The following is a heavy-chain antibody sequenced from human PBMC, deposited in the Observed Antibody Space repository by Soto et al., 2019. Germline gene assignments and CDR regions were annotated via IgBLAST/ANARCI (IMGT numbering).Heavy chain of an antibody. J-gene: IGHJ6*02. D-gene: IGHD3-22*01. V-gene: IGHV3-49*03. Sequence: PGGSLRLSCTASGFTFGDYAMSWFRQAPGKGLEWVGFIRSKAYGGTTEYAASVKGRFTISRDDSKSIAYLQMNSLRTEDTAVYYCTRDYYDSSGYYRPNYYYGMDVWGQGTTVTVSS. CDR3: TRDYYDSSGYYRPNYYYGMDV. CDR1: GFTFGDYA. CDR2: IRSKAYGGTT.